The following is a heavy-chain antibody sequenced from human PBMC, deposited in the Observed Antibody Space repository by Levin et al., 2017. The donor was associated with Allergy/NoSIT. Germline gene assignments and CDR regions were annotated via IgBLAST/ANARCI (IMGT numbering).Heavy chain of an antibody. Sequence: GSGPTLVKPTQTLTLTCTFSGFSLSTSGVGVGWIRQPPGKALEWLALIYWNDDKRYSPSLKSRLTITKDTSKNQVVLTMTNMDPVDTATYYCAHRLGVVMGFAIHDAFDIWGQGTMVTVSS. D-gene: IGHD3-22*01. CDR1: GFSLSTSGVG. V-gene: IGHV2-5*01. CDR3: AHRLGVVMGFAIHDAFDI. CDR2: IYWNDDK. J-gene: IGHJ3*02.